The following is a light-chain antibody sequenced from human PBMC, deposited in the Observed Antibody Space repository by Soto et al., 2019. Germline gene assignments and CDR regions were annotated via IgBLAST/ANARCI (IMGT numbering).Light chain of an antibody. CDR2: EGS. V-gene: IGLV2-23*01. J-gene: IGLJ2*01. CDR3: CSYAGGSTYVV. Sequence: QSALTQPASVSGSPGQSITLSCTGTTVDVGSYNLVSWYQQRPGKAPKLMIYEGSKRPSGVSNRFSGSKSGNTASLTVSGLQAEDEADYFCCSYAGGSTYVVFGGGTKLTVL. CDR1: TVDVGSYNL.